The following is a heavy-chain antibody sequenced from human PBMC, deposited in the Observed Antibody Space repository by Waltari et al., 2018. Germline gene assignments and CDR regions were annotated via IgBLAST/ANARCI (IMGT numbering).Heavy chain of an antibody. Sequence: EVQLVQSGAEVKKPGATVKISCKASGYTFTDYYMHWVQQAPGKGLEWMGRVEPEDGETIYEEKFQGRGTITADTSTDTAYMELSSLRSEDTAVYYCATDRDYGSGSYWFDPWGQGTLVTVSS. CDR2: VEPEDGET. V-gene: IGHV1-69-2*01. D-gene: IGHD3-10*01. CDR3: ATDRDYGSGSYWFDP. CDR1: GYTFTDYY. J-gene: IGHJ5*02.